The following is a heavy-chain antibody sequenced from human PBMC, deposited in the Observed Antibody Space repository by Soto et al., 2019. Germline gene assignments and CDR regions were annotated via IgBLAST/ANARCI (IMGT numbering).Heavy chain of an antibody. D-gene: IGHD3-10*01. Sequence: SETLSLTCTISGGSISSYYWSWIRQPPGKGLEWIGYIYYSGSTNYNPSLKSRVTISVDTSKNQFSLKLSSVTAADTAVYYCARRYGSAFDYWGQGTLVTSPQ. CDR1: GGSISSYY. CDR2: IYYSGST. J-gene: IGHJ4*02. V-gene: IGHV4-59*08. CDR3: ARRYGSAFDY.